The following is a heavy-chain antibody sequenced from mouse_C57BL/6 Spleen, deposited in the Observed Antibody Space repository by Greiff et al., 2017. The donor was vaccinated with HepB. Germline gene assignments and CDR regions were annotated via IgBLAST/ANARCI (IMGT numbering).Heavy chain of an antibody. CDR3: ARRCLYYYGSSCYFDY. J-gene: IGHJ2*01. D-gene: IGHD1-1*01. CDR2: INPNNGGT. Sequence: EVHLVESGPELVKPGASVKIPCKASGYTFTDYNMDWVKQSHGKSLEWIGDINPNNGGTIYNQKFKGKATLTVDKSSSTVYMEHRSLTSEDTAVYDCARRCLYYYGSSCYFDYWGQGTTLTVSS. V-gene: IGHV1-18*01. CDR1: GYTFTDYN.